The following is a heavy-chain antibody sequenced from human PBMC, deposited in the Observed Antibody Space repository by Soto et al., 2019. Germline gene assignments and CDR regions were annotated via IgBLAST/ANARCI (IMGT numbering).Heavy chain of an antibody. J-gene: IGHJ6*02. Sequence: PGESLKISCKGSGYSFTSYWIGWVRQMPGKGLEWMGIIYPGDSDTRYSPSFQGQVTISADKSISTAYLQWSSLKASDTAMYYCARGLCSGGSCYRSNYYYYGMDVWGQGTTVTVSS. CDR3: ARGLCSGGSCYRSNYYYYGMDV. CDR2: IYPGDSDT. CDR1: GYSFTSYW. V-gene: IGHV5-51*01. D-gene: IGHD2-15*01.